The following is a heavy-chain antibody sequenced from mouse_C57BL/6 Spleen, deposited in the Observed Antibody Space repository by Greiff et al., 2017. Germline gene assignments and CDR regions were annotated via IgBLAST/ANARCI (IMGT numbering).Heavy chain of an antibody. D-gene: IGHD2-1*01. CDR3: ARSLYYGNYDAMDY. CDR2: IYPGDGDT. J-gene: IGHJ4*01. CDR1: GYAFSSSW. Sequence: QVQLKESGPELVKPGASVKISCKASGYAFSSSWMNWVKQRPGKGLEWIGRIYPGDGDTNYNGKFKGKATLTADKSSSTAYMQLSSLTSEDSAVYFCARSLYYGNYDAMDYWGQGTSVTVSS. V-gene: IGHV1-82*01.